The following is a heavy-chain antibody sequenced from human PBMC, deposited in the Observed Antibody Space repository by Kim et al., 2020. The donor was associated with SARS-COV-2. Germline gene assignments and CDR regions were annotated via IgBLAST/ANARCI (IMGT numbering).Heavy chain of an antibody. CDR3: ARDRESGYDLGEDNYYYYGMDV. CDR2: ISSSSSYT. J-gene: IGHJ6*02. V-gene: IGHV3-11*06. D-gene: IGHD5-12*01. CDR1: GFTFRDHY. Sequence: GGSLRLSCAASGFTFRDHYMSWIRQAPGKGLEWVSYISSSSSYTNYADSVKGRFTISRDNAKNSLYLQMNSLRAEDTAVYYCARDRESGYDLGEDNYYYYGMDVWGLGTTVTVSS.